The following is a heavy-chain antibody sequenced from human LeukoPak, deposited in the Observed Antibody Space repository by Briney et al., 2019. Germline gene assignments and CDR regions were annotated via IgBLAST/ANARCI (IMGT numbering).Heavy chain of an antibody. V-gene: IGHV1-69*05. CDR1: GGTFSSYA. Sequence: ASVKVSCKASGGTFSSYAISWVRQAPGQGLEWMGGIIPIFGTANYAQKFQGRVTITTDESTSTAYMELSSLRSEDTAVYYCASSMIYYYYYYMDVWGEGTTVTVSS. CDR2: IIPIFGTA. CDR3: ASSMIYYYYYYMDV. J-gene: IGHJ6*03. D-gene: IGHD3-16*01.